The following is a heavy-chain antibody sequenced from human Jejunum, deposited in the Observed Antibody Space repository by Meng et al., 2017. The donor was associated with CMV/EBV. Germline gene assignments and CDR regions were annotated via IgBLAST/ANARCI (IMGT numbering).Heavy chain of an antibody. CDR2: ISYDGSNK. CDR1: GFTFSSHA. J-gene: IGHJ4*01. CDR3: ARKPVDIVSRFDY. D-gene: IGHD5-12*01. V-gene: IGHV3-30*04. Sequence: SGFTFSSHAMHWVRQAPGKGLDWVAVISYDGSNKYYADSVEGRFTISRDNSKNTLYLQMNSLRGEDTAVYYCARKPVDIVSRFDYWGQGTLVTVSS.